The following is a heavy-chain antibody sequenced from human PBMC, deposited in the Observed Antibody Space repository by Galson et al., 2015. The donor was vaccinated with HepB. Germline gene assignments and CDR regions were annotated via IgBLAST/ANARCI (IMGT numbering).Heavy chain of an antibody. V-gene: IGHV1-18*01. CDR1: GYTFSTYS. Sequence: SVKVSCKASGYTFSTYSITWVRQAPGQGLEWMGWISPYNRKTDYAQKFQGRVTMTTDTPTTTAFMELRSLRPDDTAVYYCARGALVVVVGGTQSNWFGPWGQGTLVTVSS. J-gene: IGHJ5*02. D-gene: IGHD2-15*01. CDR3: ARGALVVVVGGTQSNWFGP. CDR2: ISPYNRKT.